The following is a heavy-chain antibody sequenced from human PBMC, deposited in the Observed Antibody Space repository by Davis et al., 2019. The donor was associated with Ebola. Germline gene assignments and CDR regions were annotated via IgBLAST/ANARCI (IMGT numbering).Heavy chain of an antibody. J-gene: IGHJ4*02. V-gene: IGHV4-59*08. CDR3: ASPGGRY. D-gene: IGHD6-25*01. CDR1: GGSISSYY. CDR2: IYYSGST. Sequence: SETLSLTCTVSGGSISSYYWSWIRQPPGKGLEWIGSIYYSGSTKYNPSLKSRVTISVDTSKNQFSLKLSSVTAADTAVYYCASPGGRYWGQGTLVTVSS.